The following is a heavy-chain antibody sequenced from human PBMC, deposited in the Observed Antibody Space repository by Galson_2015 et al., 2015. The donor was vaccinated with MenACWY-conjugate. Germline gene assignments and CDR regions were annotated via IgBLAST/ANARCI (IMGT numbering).Heavy chain of an antibody. Sequence: SLRLSCAASGFTFSSYWMSWVRQAPGKGLEWVANIKQDGSEKYYVDSVKGRFTISRDNAKNSLYLQMNSLRAEDTAVYYCARDHLSGYYSNRDAFDIWGQGTMVTVSS. J-gene: IGHJ3*02. D-gene: IGHD3-22*01. CDR1: GFTFSSYW. CDR2: IKQDGSEK. CDR3: ARDHLSGYYSNRDAFDI. V-gene: IGHV3-7*03.